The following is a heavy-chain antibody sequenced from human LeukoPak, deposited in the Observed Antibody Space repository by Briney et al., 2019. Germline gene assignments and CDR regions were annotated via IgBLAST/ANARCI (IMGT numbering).Heavy chain of an antibody. CDR1: GYTFTDYY. J-gene: IGHJ4*02. CDR2: INPNSGGT. Sequence: APVKVSCEASGYTFTDYYMHWVRQAPGQGLEWMGWINPNSGGTNFAQDFQGRVTMTRDTSISTAYMELSTLRSDDTAVYYCAREDYFVSGSYYNSFDYWGQGTLVTVSS. V-gene: IGHV1-2*02. CDR3: AREDYFVSGSYYNSFDY. D-gene: IGHD3-10*01.